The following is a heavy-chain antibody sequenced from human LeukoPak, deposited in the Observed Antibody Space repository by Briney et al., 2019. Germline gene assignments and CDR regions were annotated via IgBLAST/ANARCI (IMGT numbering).Heavy chain of an antibody. CDR1: GFTVSSNY. J-gene: IGHJ3*02. D-gene: IGHD1-26*01. V-gene: IGHV3-53*01. Sequence: GGSLRLSCAASGFTVSSNYMSWVRQAPGKGLEWVSVIYSGGSTYYADSVKGRFTISRDNSKNTLYLQMNSLRAEDTAVYYCARGRSLPLDAFDIWGQGTMVTVSS. CDR3: ARGRSLPLDAFDI. CDR2: IYSGGST.